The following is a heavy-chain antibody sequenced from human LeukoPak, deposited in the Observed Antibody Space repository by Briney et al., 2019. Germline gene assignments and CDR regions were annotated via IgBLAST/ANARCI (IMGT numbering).Heavy chain of an antibody. CDR1: AFTFSSYA. J-gene: IGHJ4*02. CDR3: ARDSAEGSPFVAGAFDF. V-gene: IGHV3-30*04. D-gene: IGHD6-19*01. CDR2: ITFDGSDK. Sequence: GGSLRLSCAASAFTFSSYAMHWVRQAPGRGLEWVAVITFDGSDKYYADAVKGRFTISRDSSKNTLYLQMNSLRPEDTAVYYCARDSAEGSPFVAGAFDFWGQGTLVTVSS.